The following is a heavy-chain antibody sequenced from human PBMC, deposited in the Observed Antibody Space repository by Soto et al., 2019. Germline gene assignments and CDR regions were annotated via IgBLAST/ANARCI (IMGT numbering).Heavy chain of an antibody. CDR2: IIPIFGTA. D-gene: IGHD1-26*01. J-gene: IGHJ4*02. V-gene: IGHV1-69*12. CDR1: GGTFSSYA. Sequence: QVQLVQSGAEVKKPGSSVKVSCKASGGTFSSYAISWVRQAPGQGLEWMGGIIPIFGTANYAQKFQGRVTITEDETTRTAYLGLSRLRSEDTAVYYCARCGRQFNCDHWGQGTLVTVSS. CDR3: ARCGRQFNCDH.